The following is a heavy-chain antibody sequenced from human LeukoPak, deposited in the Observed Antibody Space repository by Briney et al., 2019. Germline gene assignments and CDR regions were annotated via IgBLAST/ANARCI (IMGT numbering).Heavy chain of an antibody. V-gene: IGHV4-4*07. Sequence: SETLSLTCTVSGGSISSYYWSWIRQPPGKRLEWIGRLSGSGSINYNPSLKSRVTMSVDTSKNQFSLKLSSVTAADTAVYYCARGLWALYYFHSWGQGTRVTVSS. D-gene: IGHD2-21*01. CDR1: GGSISSYY. CDR2: LSGSGSI. J-gene: IGHJ4*02. CDR3: ARGLWALYYFHS.